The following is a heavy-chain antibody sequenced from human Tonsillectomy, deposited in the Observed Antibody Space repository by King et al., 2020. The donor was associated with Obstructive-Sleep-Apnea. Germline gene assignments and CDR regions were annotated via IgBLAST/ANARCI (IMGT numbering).Heavy chain of an antibody. CDR2: IYPGDSDT. V-gene: IGHV5-51*01. J-gene: IGHJ4*02. CDR3: ARAGIAVADSWGIDY. Sequence: QLVQSGAEVKKPGESLKISCKGSGYSFTNKWIIWVRQMPVKGLEWMGVIYPGDSDTRYSPSFQGQVTISVDRSISTAYLQWSSLKASDTAMYFCARAGIAVADSWGIDYWGQGSLVTVSS. D-gene: IGHD6-19*01. CDR1: GYSFTNKW.